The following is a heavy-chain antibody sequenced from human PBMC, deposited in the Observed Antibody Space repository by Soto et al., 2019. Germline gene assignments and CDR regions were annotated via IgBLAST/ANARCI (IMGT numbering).Heavy chain of an antibody. Sequence: QVQLVQSGAEVRKPGSSVKVSCKASGGTFTKYAISWVRQAPGQGLEWLGGIIPVFGATDYAQTFQDRVTITADEATRTVHMEVRSLRSEDTAVYFCAASPEWSYALNHLAIIPFGFFWGQGALVTVSP. D-gene: IGHD3-3*01. CDR2: IIPVFGAT. J-gene: IGHJ4*02. CDR3: AASPEWSYALNHLAIIPFGFF. V-gene: IGHV1-69*01. CDR1: GGTFTKYA.